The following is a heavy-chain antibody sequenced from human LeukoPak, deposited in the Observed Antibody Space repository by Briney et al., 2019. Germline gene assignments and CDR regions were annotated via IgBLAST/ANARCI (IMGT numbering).Heavy chain of an antibody. Sequence: ASVKASCKASGYTFTSYDINWVRQATGQGLEWMGWMSPNSGNTGYAPKFQGRVTITRNTSISTVYMDLSSLRSEDTAVYYCARWSVAKDALDIWGQGTMVSVSS. V-gene: IGHV1-8*03. J-gene: IGHJ3*02. CDR2: MSPNSGNT. CDR1: GYTFTSYD. D-gene: IGHD4-23*01. CDR3: ARWSVAKDALDI.